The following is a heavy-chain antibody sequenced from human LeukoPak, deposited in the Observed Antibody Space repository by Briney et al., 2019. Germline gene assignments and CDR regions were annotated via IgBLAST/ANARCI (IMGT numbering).Heavy chain of an antibody. D-gene: IGHD2-15*01. CDR1: GGSISSYY. J-gene: IGHJ4*02. V-gene: IGHV4-59*01. CDR3: VRLRWELLAPYFDH. CDR2: IYYSGST. Sequence: SETLSPTCTVSGGSISSYYWSWIRQPPGKGLEWIGYIYYSGSTNYNPSLKSRVTISVDTSKNQFSLKLSSVTVADTAMYYCVRLRWELLAPYFDHWGQGAFVIVSS.